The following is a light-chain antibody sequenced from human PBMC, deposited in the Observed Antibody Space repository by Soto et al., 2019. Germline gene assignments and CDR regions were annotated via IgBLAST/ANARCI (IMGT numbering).Light chain of an antibody. CDR2: GAS. J-gene: IGKJ2*02. CDR1: QSVSTD. Sequence: EIVMTQSPATLSVSPGEGATLSYRASQSVSTDLAWYQQKPGQAPRLLIYGASTRAIGIPDRFSGSGSGTEFTLTISSLQSEDCAIYYCQHYKDRSTFGQGTKLEIK. V-gene: IGKV3-15*01. CDR3: QHYKDRST.